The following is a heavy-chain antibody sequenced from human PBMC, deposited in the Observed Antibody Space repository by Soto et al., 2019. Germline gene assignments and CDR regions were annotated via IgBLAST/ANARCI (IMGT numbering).Heavy chain of an antibody. D-gene: IGHD3-3*01. Sequence: QVLLAQSGAEVKKPGSSVKVSCQTSRGTFNTSPISGVRQAPGQGLEWLGDIVPVFGMVNYAQQFQDRLNLTADESTTSVCMEVSRLTPEDTAVYFCATPHIRGRQYDYRSPAPSSLYHSGLGVWVQGTTVIV. J-gene: IGHJ6*02. CDR1: RGTFNTSP. CDR2: IVPVFGMV. V-gene: IGHV1-69*01. CDR3: ATPHIRGRQYDYRSPAPSSLYHSGLGV.